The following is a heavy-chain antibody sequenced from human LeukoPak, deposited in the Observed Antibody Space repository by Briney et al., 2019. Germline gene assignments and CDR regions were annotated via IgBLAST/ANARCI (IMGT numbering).Heavy chain of an antibody. Sequence: PSETLSLTCTVSGGSISSYYWSWIRQPPGKGLEWIGYIYYSGSTNYNPSLKSRVTISVDTSKNQFSLKLSSVTAADTAVYYCASISVVGDDAFDIWGQGTMVTVSS. J-gene: IGHJ3*02. CDR3: ASISVVGDDAFDI. V-gene: IGHV4-59*01. CDR2: IYYSGST. D-gene: IGHD3-16*01. CDR1: GGSISSYY.